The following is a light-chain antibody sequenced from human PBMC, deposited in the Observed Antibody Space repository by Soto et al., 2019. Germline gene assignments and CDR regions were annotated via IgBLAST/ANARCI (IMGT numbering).Light chain of an antibody. CDR2: AAS. CDR3: QQSYSAPLI. J-gene: IGKJ3*01. CDR1: QSVTSY. V-gene: IGKV1-39*01. Sequence: DIQMTQSPSSLSASVGDRVTITCRASQSVTSYLNWYQQKPAKAPKLLIFAASSLQSGVPSRFSGSRSGTDFTLTISSLQPEDFATYYCQQSYSAPLIFGPGTKVDIK.